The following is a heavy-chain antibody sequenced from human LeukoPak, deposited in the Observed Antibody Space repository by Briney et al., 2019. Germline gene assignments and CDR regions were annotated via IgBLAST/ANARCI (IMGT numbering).Heavy chain of an antibody. CDR2: INHSGST. V-gene: IGHV4-34*01. Sequence: SETLSLTCAVYGGSFSGYYWSWIRQPPGKGLEWIGEINHSGSTNYNPSLKSRVTISVDTSKNQFSLKLSSVTAADTAVYYCALPRSYYYYGMDVWGRGTTVTVSS. J-gene: IGHJ6*02. CDR1: GGSFSGYY. CDR3: ALPRSYYYYGMDV.